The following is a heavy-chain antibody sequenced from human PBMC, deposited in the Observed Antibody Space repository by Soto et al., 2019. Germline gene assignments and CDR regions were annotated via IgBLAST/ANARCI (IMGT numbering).Heavy chain of an antibody. CDR1: GGSLSGFY. J-gene: IGHJ3*02. Sequence: SETLSLTFAVYGGSLSGFYWSWIRQPPGKGLEWIGQINHSGSANYSPSLESRVTISVDTSKNQFSLRLTSVTAADTAVYYCARGRRYYDSSGYSKPFDIWGQGTMVTVSS. D-gene: IGHD3-22*01. CDR3: ARGRRYYDSSGYSKPFDI. V-gene: IGHV4-34*01. CDR2: INHSGSA.